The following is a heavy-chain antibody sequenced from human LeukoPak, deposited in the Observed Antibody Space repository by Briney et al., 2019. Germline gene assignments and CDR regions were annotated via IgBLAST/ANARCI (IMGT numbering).Heavy chain of an antibody. CDR3: SREKAVAPDYYYYVDV. D-gene: IGHD2-15*01. CDR1: GDSIQNYY. CDR2: IYFSGST. J-gene: IGHJ6*03. Sequence: SETLSLTCTVSGDSIQNYYWNWIRQPAGKGLEWIGRIYFSGSTSYNPSLKSRLTMSADTSKKQFSLKLTSATVADTAVYYCSREKAVAPDYYYYVDVWGKGTTVTVSS. V-gene: IGHV4-4*07.